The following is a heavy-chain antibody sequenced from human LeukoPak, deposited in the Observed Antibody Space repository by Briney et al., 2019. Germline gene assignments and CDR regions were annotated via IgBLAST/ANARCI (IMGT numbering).Heavy chain of an antibody. CDR1: GYRFTSYW. Sequence: GEPLKISFQGSGYRFTSYWIGWGRPMPGKGLEWLGIIYPGDSDTRYSPSFQGQVTISADKSISTAYLQWSSLKASDTAMYYCARLFQLTYCSGGSCYSGGYYFDYWGQGTLVTVSS. V-gene: IGHV5-51*01. J-gene: IGHJ4*02. D-gene: IGHD2-15*01. CDR3: ARLFQLTYCSGGSCYSGGYYFDY. CDR2: IYPGDSDT.